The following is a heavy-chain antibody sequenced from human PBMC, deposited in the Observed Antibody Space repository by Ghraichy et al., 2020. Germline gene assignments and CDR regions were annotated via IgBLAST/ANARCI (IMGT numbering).Heavy chain of an antibody. CDR3: ATHELELRVSAFDI. V-gene: IGHV3-48*03. D-gene: IGHD1-7*01. CDR1: GFTFSSYE. CDR2: ISSSGSTI. Sequence: GGSLRLSCAASGFTFSSYEMNWVRQAPGKGLEWVSYISSSGSTIYYADSVKGRFTISRDNAKNSLYLQMNSLRAEDTAVYYCATHELELRVSAFDIWGQGTMVTVSS. J-gene: IGHJ3*02.